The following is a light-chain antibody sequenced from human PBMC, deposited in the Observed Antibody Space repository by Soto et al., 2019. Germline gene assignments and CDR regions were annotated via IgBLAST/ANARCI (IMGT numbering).Light chain of an antibody. CDR2: DAS. V-gene: IGKV1-8*01. CDR1: QDIGTY. CDR3: QQFYNYPRT. Sequence: SPSSFSASTGDRVSITCRATQDIGTYLAWYQQIPGKAPKLLIYDASTLQTGVPSRFSGSGSGTDFTLTISYLQSEDFGTYYCQQFYNYPRTFGQGTKVDSK. J-gene: IGKJ1*01.